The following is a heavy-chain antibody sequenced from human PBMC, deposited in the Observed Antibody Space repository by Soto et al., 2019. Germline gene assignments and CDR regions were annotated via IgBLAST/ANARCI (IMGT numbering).Heavy chain of an antibody. V-gene: IGHV1-2*02. CDR2: INPNSGGT. D-gene: IGHD2-15*01. CDR3: ARDLVVVVAATRYYYYRMDV. J-gene: IGHJ6*02. Sequence: ASVKVSCKASGYTFTGYYMHWVRQAPGQGLEWMGWINPNSGGTNYAQKFQGRVTMTRDTSISTAYMELSRLRSDDTAVYYCARDLVVVVAATRYYYYRMDVWGQGTTVTVSS. CDR1: GYTFTGYY.